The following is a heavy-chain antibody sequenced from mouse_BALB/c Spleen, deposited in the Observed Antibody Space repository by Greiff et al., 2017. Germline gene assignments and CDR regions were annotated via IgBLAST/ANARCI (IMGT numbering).Heavy chain of an antibody. J-gene: IGHJ3*01. V-gene: IGHV3-2*02. CDR3: ARGGDYDEGFAY. CDR1: GYSITSDYA. CDR2: ISYSGST. Sequence: EVKLVESGPGLVKPSQSLSLTCTVTGYSITSDYAWNWIRQFPGNKLEWMGYISYSGSTSYNPSLKSRISITRDTSKNQFFLQLNSVTTEDTATYYCARGGDYDEGFAYWGQGTLVTVSA. D-gene: IGHD2-4*01.